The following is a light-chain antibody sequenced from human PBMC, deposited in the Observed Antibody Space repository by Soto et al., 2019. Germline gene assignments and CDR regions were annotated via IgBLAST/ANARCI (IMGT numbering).Light chain of an antibody. CDR2: DAS. Sequence: EIVLTQSPATLSLSPGERATLSCRASQSVSSYLAWYQQKPGQAPRLLIYDASNRATGIPARFSGSASGTEFTLTISSLQSEDFAVYYCQQYNNWPRTFGQGTRLEIK. V-gene: IGKV3-11*01. CDR1: QSVSSY. CDR3: QQYNNWPRT. J-gene: IGKJ5*01.